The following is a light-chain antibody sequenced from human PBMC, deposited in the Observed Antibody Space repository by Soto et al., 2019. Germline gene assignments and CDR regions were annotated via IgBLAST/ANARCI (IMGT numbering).Light chain of an antibody. J-gene: IGKJ5*01. Sequence: EIVLTQSPATLSLSPGERATLSCRASQSVSSYLAWYQQKPGQAPRLLIYDASNRATGIPARFSGSGSGTDFTLTISSLEPEDFAVYYCQQRSNWFTFCQGTRLEIK. CDR1: QSVSSY. V-gene: IGKV3-11*01. CDR3: QQRSNWFT. CDR2: DAS.